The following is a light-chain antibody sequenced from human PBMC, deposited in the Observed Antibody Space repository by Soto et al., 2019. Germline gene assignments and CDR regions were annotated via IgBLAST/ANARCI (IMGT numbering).Light chain of an antibody. CDR2: EGS. Sequence: QSALTQPASVSGSPGQSVTISCTGTSRDVGSYNLVSWYQQHPGKAPKLIIYEGSKRPSGVSDRVSGSKSGNTASLTISGLQAEAESDYYGCSYAGINPVVFGGGTKLTVL. CDR3: CSYAGINPVV. V-gene: IGLV2-23*01. J-gene: IGLJ2*01. CDR1: SRDVGSYNL.